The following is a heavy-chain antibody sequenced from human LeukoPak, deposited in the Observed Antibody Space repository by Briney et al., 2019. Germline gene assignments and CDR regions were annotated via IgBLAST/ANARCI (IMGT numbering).Heavy chain of an antibody. CDR2: INPNSGGT. CDR3: ARERGTGIAVAVPDAFDI. Sequence: ASLTVSCKAPGYTFTGYYMHWVRQAPGQGLEWMGWINPNSGGTNYAQKFQGRVTMTRDTSISTAYMELSRLRSDDTAVYYCARERGTGIAVAVPDAFDIWGQGTMVTVSS. D-gene: IGHD6-19*01. V-gene: IGHV1-2*02. CDR1: GYTFTGYY. J-gene: IGHJ3*02.